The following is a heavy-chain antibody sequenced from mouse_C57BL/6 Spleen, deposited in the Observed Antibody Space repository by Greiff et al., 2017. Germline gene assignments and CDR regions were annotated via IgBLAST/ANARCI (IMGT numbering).Heavy chain of an antibody. CDR3: ARMRFPVVYAMDY. D-gene: IGHD1-1*02. J-gene: IGHJ4*01. CDR1: GYTFTDYY. Sequence: EVQLQQSGPELVKPGASVKISCKASGYTFTDYYMNWVKQSHGKSLEWIGDINPNNGGTSYNQKFKGKATLTVDKSSSTAYMELRSLTSEDSAVYYCARMRFPVVYAMDYWGQGTSVTVSS. CDR2: INPNNGGT. V-gene: IGHV1-26*01.